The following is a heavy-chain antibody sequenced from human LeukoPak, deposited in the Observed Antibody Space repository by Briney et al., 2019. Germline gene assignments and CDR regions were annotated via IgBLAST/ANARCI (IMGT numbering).Heavy chain of an antibody. J-gene: IGHJ4*02. CDR1: GGTFSSYA. D-gene: IGHD4-17*01. CDR2: IIPILGIV. Sequence: SVKVSCKASGGTFSSYAISWVRQAPGQGLEWMGRIIPILGIVNYAQKFQGRVTITADKSTSTAYMELSSLRSEDTAVYYCARDPVSDYAPSYFDYWGQGTLVTVSS. V-gene: IGHV1-69*04. CDR3: ARDPVSDYAPSYFDY.